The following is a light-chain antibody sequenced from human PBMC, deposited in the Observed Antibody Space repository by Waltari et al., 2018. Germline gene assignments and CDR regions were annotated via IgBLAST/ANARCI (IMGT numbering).Light chain of an antibody. J-gene: IGLJ2*01. CDR3: QVWDTTTDQVI. CDR1: NIWGNS. Sequence: SFVLTQPPSVSVAPGQTASITCGGNNIWGNSVHWYQQKPGQAPILVVYDDIDRPSGVPERLSGSNSGITATLTISSVEAGDEADYYCQVWDTTTDQVIFGGGTRLTVL. V-gene: IGLV3-21*02. CDR2: DDI.